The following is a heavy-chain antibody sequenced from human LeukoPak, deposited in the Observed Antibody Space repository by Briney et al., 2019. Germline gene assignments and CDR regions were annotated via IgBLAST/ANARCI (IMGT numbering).Heavy chain of an antibody. D-gene: IGHD3-3*01. V-gene: IGHV3-11*06. Sequence: PGGSLRLSCTASGFTFSDYYMTWIRQAPGKGLEWLSYISGSGRYTNHAVSVKGRFTISRDNAKSSLYLQMNSLRVEDTAVYYCARGSYYYFWSGYSCGMDVWGQGTTVTVSS. CDR1: GFTFSDYY. J-gene: IGHJ6*02. CDR2: ISGSGRYT. CDR3: ARGSYYYFWSGYSCGMDV.